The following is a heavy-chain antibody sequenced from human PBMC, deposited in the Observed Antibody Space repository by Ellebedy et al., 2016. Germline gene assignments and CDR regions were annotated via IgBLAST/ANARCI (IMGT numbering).Heavy chain of an antibody. CDR2: ISNT. V-gene: IGHV1-18*01. CDR3: ARGIRDGGRISETYYDL. J-gene: IGHJ4*02. D-gene: IGHD3-3*01. CDR1: GYTFTSYG. Sequence: ASVKVSCXASGYTFTSYGISWVRQAPGEGLEWTAGISNTNYAQKFQGRVTVTIQSSTNTAYMELTTLTVDDTALYYCARGIRDGGRISETYYDLWGQGTLFTVSS.